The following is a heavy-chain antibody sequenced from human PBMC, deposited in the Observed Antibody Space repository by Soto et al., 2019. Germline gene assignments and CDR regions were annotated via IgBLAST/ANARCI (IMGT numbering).Heavy chain of an antibody. V-gene: IGHV3-13*01. CDR1: GFTFSGFD. CDR3: AKSQEIGTHFFDS. Sequence: GGSLRLSCEASGFTFSGFDMHWVRQPTGKGLEWVSSIGTAGDTYYAVSVKGRFTTSRDNAKNSLSLQMNSLRAGDMAVYFCAKSQEIGTHFFDSWGQGTQVTVSS. D-gene: IGHD6-13*01. J-gene: IGHJ4*02. CDR2: IGTAGDT.